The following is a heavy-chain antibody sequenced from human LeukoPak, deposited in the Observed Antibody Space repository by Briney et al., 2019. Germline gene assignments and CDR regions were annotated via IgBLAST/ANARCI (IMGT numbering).Heavy chain of an antibody. J-gene: IGHJ4*02. Sequence: GGSLRLSCAASGFTFSSYAMSWVRQAPGKGLEWVSAITYSGGDTYYADSVKGRFTISRDNSQNALHLQMNSLRAEDTAVYYCARETYSNYGLAYFDYWGQGTLVTVSS. D-gene: IGHD4-11*01. CDR3: ARETYSNYGLAYFDY. V-gene: IGHV3-23*01. CDR1: GFTFSSYA. CDR2: ITYSGGDT.